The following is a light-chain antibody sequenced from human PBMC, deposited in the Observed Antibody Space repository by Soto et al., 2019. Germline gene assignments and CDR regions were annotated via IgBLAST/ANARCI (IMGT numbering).Light chain of an antibody. J-gene: IGLJ2*01. CDR2: GNI. V-gene: IGLV1-40*01. CDR3: QSYDSSLSGYVV. CDR1: SSNIGAGYD. Sequence: QSVLAQPPSVSGAPGQKVTISCTGSSSNIGAGYDLHWYQQLPGTAPKLLLYGNINRPSGVPDRFSGSKSGTSASLAITGLQAEDEADYYCQSYDSSLSGYVVFGGGTKLTVL.